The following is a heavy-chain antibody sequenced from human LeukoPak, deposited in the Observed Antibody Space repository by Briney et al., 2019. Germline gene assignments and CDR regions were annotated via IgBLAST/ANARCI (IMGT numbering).Heavy chain of an antibody. CDR1: GYTFTSYG. CDR2: ISAYNGNT. CDR3: ARDGSWYPESPAIYYYYYYYMDV. V-gene: IGHV1-18*01. D-gene: IGHD6-13*01. Sequence: ASVKVSCKASGYTFTSYGISWVRQAPGQGLEWMGWISAYNGNTNYAQKLQGRVTMTTDTSASTAYMELRSLRSDDTAVYYCARDGSWYPESPAIYYYYYYYMDVWGKGTTVTISS. J-gene: IGHJ6*03.